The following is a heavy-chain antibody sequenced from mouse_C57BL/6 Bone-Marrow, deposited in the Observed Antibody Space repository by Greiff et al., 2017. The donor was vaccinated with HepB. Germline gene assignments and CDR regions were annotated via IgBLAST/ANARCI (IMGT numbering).Heavy chain of an antibody. D-gene: IGHD1-1*01. CDR3: TTGYYASSYYYAMDY. V-gene: IGHV14-4*01. J-gene: IGHJ4*01. CDR1: GFNIKDDN. CDR2: IDPENGDT. Sequence: VQLQQSGAELVRPGASVKLSCTASGFNIKDDNMHWVKQRPEQGLEWIGWIDPENGDTEYDPKFKGKATITADTSSNTAYMQLSILTSEDTAVYYCTTGYYASSYYYAMDYWGRGTSVTVSS.